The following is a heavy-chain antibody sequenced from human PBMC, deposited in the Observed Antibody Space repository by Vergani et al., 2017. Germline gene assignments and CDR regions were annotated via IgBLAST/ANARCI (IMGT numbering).Heavy chain of an antibody. CDR2: ISGSGGST. Sequence: EVQLLESGGDLVQPGGSLRLSCAASGFTFNHYAMNWVRQAPGKGLEWVSGISGSGGSTYYAGSVKGRFTISRDTSKNTLYLQMNSLSAGDTAVYYCAKDSPICIVVVPAAMGFDYWGQATLVTVSS. J-gene: IGHJ4*02. D-gene: IGHD2-2*01. V-gene: IGHV3-23*01. CDR3: AKDSPICIVVVPAAMGFDY. CDR1: GFTFNHYA.